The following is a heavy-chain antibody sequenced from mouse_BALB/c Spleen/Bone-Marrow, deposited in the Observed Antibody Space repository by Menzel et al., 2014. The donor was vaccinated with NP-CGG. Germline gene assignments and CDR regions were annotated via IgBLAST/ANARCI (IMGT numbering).Heavy chain of an antibody. V-gene: IGHV7-1*02. CDR2: SRNKAKYYTT. CDR1: GFTFSDFY. J-gene: IGHJ3*01. CDR3: ARDVGYGNYFVY. D-gene: IGHD2-10*02. Sequence: EVQLVESGGGLVQPGDSLRLSCATSGFTFSDFYMEWVRQPPGKRLEWIAASRNKAKYYTTEYSAYVKGRFIVSRDTSQSVLYLQMNALRAEDTAIYYCARDVGYGNYFVYWGQGTLVTVSA.